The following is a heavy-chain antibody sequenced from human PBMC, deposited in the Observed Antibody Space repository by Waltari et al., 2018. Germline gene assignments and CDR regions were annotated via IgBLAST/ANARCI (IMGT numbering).Heavy chain of an antibody. CDR2: ISYDGSNK. V-gene: IGHV3-30-3*01. Sequence: QVQLVESGGGVVQPGRSLRLSCAASGFTFSRHARHWVRQASGKGMGWVAVISYDGSNKYYADSGKGRFTISRDKSKNTLYLQMNSLRAEDTAVYYCARDGPYSSGWLFDYWGQGTLVTVSS. D-gene: IGHD6-19*01. CDR3: ARDGPYSSGWLFDY. J-gene: IGHJ4*02. CDR1: GFTFSRHA.